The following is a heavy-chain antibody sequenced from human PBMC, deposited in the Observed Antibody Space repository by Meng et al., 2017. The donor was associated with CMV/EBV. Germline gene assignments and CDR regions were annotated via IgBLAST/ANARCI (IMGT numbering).Heavy chain of an antibody. CDR3: AKDLFSPRGNSCFDH. Sequence: ASVKVSCKASGYTFNKHGINWVRQAPGQGLEWMGWINLWNGKIESAQKFQGRITLTTDASTSTVYMELRSLTSDDTAVYYCAKDLFSPRGNSCFDHWGQGTLVTVSS. D-gene: IGHD2/OR15-2a*01. V-gene: IGHV1-18*01. CDR2: INLWNGKI. CDR1: GYTFNKHG. J-gene: IGHJ4*02.